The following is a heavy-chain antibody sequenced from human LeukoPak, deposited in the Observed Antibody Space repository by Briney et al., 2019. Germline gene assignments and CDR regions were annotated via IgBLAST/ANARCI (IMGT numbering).Heavy chain of an antibody. V-gene: IGHV4-59*01. CDR2: VFDGGGT. J-gene: IGHJ4*02. D-gene: IGHD6-13*01. CDR1: GGSISNYW. CDR3: ARGYSSSWNYFDY. Sequence: PSETLSLTCTVSGGSISNYWWSWIRQPPGKGLEWIGYVFDGGGTNYNPSLKSRVTISVDTSKKQFSLKLSSVTAADTAVYYCARGYSSSWNYFDYWGQGTLVTVSS.